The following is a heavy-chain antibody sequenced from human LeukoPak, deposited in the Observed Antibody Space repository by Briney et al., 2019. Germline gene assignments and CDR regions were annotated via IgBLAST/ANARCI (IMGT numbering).Heavy chain of an antibody. CDR3: ARDNRYAFDN. J-gene: IGHJ4*02. D-gene: IGHD1-14*01. V-gene: IGHV3-48*04. CDR1: GFTFSDYS. Sequence: GGSLRLSCADSGFTFSDYSMNWVRQAPGKGLEWSSYVGISSGNTKYADSLKGRFTISGDSAKNSVFLQMNSLRVEDTAVSYCARDNRYAFDNWGQGTLVTVSS. CDR2: VGISSGNT.